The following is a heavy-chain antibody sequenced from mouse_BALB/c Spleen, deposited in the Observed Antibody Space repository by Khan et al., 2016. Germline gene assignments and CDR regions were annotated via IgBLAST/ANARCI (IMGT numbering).Heavy chain of an antibody. CDR1: GYTFTNYW. Sequence: QVQLQQSGAELPRPGASVKLSCKASGYTFTNYWMQWVKQRPGQGLEWIGAIYPGDGDTRYTQKFKGKATLTADKSSSTAYMQLSSLASEDSAVYCGARSRLGYYWFPYWGQGTLVTVSA. CDR2: IYPGDGDT. J-gene: IGHJ3*01. V-gene: IGHV1-87*01. D-gene: IGHD2-3*01. CDR3: ARSRLGYYWFPY.